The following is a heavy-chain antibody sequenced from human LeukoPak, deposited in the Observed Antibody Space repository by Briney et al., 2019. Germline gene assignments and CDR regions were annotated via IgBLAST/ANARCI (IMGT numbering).Heavy chain of an antibody. CDR1: GYTFTVYY. Sequence: GAXVKVSCXPSGYTFTVYYIHWVRQAPRQGLEWMGWINPTSGATNYAPKFQGRVTMTRDTSISTAYMELNRLKSDDTAVYFCARGVVAATFYYYMDVWGKGTTVTVSS. CDR2: INPTSGAT. CDR3: ARGVVAATFYYYMDV. J-gene: IGHJ6*03. D-gene: IGHD2-15*01. V-gene: IGHV1-2*02.